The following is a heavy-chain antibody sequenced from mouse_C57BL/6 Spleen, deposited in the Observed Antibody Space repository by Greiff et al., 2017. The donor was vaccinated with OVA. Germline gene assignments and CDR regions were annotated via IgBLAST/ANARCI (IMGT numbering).Heavy chain of an antibody. D-gene: IGHD1-2*01. Sequence: QVQLQQPGAELVMPGASVKLSCKASGYTFTSYWMHWVKQRPGQGLEWIGAIDPSDSYTNYNQKFKGKSTLTVDKSSSTAYMQLSSLTSEDSAVYYCARKLYGPYAMDYWGQGTSVTVSS. J-gene: IGHJ4*01. V-gene: IGHV1-69*01. CDR3: ARKLYGPYAMDY. CDR2: IDPSDSYT. CDR1: GYTFTSYW.